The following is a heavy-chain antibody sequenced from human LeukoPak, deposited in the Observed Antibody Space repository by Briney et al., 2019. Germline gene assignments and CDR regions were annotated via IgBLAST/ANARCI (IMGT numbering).Heavy chain of an antibody. CDR1: GYTFTAYY. Sequence: ASVNVSCTASGYTFTAYYMHWVRQAPGQGLEWMGGIIPIFGTANSAQKFQGRVTITADESTSTAYMELSSLRSEDTAVYYCARTPGMSYFDYWGQGTLVTVSS. D-gene: IGHD1-26*01. V-gene: IGHV1-69*13. CDR3: ARTPGMSYFDY. J-gene: IGHJ4*02. CDR2: IIPIFGTA.